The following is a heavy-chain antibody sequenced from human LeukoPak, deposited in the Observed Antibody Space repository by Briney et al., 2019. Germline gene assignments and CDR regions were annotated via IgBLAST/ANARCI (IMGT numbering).Heavy chain of an antibody. V-gene: IGHV3-30*18. CDR1: GFTFSSYG. CDR3: AKGFTSGWYYFDY. D-gene: IGHD6-19*01. Sequence: GGSLRLSCAASGFTFSSYGMHWVRQAPGKGLEWVAVISYDGSNKYYADSVKGRFTISRDNSKNTLYLQMNSLRAEDTAVYYCAKGFTSGWYYFDYWGQGTLVTVSS. J-gene: IGHJ4*02. CDR2: ISYDGSNK.